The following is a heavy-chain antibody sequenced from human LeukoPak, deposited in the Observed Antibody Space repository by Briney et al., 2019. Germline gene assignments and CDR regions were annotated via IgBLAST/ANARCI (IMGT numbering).Heavy chain of an antibody. J-gene: IGHJ5*02. CDR1: GYTFTSYD. CDR2: MNPNSGNT. V-gene: IGHV1-8*01. D-gene: IGHD3-10*01. CDR3: ARVSITMVRGVPTNWFDP. Sequence: GASVTVSCKASGYTFTSYDINWVRQATGQGLEWMGWMNPNSGNTGYAQKFQGRVTMTRNTSISTAYMELSSLRSEDTAVYYCARVSITMVRGVPTNWFDPWGQGTLVTVSS.